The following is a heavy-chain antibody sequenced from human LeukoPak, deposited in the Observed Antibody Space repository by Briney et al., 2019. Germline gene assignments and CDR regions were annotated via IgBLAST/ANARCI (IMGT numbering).Heavy chain of an antibody. J-gene: IGHJ4*02. CDR1: GFTFSSYG. D-gene: IGHD5-12*01. Sequence: TGGSLRLSCAASGFTFSSYGMHWVRQAPGKGLEWVAVIWYDGSNKYYADSVKGRFTISRDNSKNTLYLQMNSLRAEDTAVYYCARDKRYSGYGRYFDYWGQGTLVTVSS. V-gene: IGHV3-33*08. CDR2: IWYDGSNK. CDR3: ARDKRYSGYGRYFDY.